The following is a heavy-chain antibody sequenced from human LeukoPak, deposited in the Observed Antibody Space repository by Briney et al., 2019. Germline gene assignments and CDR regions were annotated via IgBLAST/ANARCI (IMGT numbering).Heavy chain of an antibody. CDR2: IIPIFGTA. CDR3: ATSITMIVVARFDY. D-gene: IGHD3-22*01. CDR1: GGTFSSYA. J-gene: IGHJ4*02. Sequence: SVKVSCKASGGTFSSYAISWVRQAPGQGLEWMGGIIPIFGTANYAQKFQGRVTITADESTSTAYMELSSLRSEDTAVYYCATSITMIVVARFDYWGQGTLVTVSS. V-gene: IGHV1-69*13.